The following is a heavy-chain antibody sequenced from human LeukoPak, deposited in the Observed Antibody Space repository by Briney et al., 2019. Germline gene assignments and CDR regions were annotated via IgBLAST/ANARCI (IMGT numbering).Heavy chain of an antibody. J-gene: IGHJ5*02. CDR1: GFTFSRYW. D-gene: IGHD3-22*01. CDR2: INPDGSTT. CDR3: VRVLSGSWDWFDP. Sequence: GGSLRLSCAASGFTFSRYWIHWVRQAPGKGLEWVSRINPDGSTTTYADSVKGRFTISRDNAKNTVYLQMNSLRAEDTALYHCVRVLSGSWDWFDPWGQGTLVTVSS. V-gene: IGHV3-74*01.